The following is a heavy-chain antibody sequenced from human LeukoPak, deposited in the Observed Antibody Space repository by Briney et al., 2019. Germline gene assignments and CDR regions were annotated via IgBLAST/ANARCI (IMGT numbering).Heavy chain of an antibody. V-gene: IGHV4-59*08. J-gene: IGHJ6*02. CDR3: ARLGTPEPVRPKDGPRGLSHYYYYGMDV. D-gene: IGHD6-6*01. CDR1: GGSISSYY. Sequence: SETLSLTCTVSGGSISSYYWSWIRQPPGKGLEWIGYIYYSGSTNYNPSLKSRVTISVDTSKNQFPLKLSSVTAADTAVYYCARLGTPEPVRPKDGPRGLSHYYYYGMDVWGQGTTVTVSS. CDR2: IYYSGST.